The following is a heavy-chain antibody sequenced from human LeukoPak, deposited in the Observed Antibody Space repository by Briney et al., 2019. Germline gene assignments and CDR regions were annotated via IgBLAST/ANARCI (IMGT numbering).Heavy chain of an antibody. CDR3: ARNLRTYDY. D-gene: IGHD1-14*01. CDR2: INHSGST. Sequence: SETLSLTCAVYGGSFSGYYWSWIRQPPGKGLEWIGEINHSGSTNYNPSLKSRVTISVDTSKNQFSLKLGSVTAADTAVYYCARNLRTYDYWGQGTLVTVSS. CDR1: GGSFSGYY. J-gene: IGHJ4*02. V-gene: IGHV4-34*01.